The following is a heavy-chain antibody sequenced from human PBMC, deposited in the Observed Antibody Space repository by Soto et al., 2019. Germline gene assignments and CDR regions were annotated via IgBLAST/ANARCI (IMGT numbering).Heavy chain of an antibody. CDR1: GFTFSSYD. CDR2: ISYDGSNK. D-gene: IGHD5-12*01. V-gene: IGHV3-30*18. J-gene: IGHJ6*02. CDR3: AKDEGDGYNYRYYYGMDV. Sequence: QVQLVESGGGVVQPGRSLRLSCAASGFTFSSYDMHWVRQAPGKGLEWVAVISYDGSNKYYADSVKGRFTISRDNSKNTLYLQMNSLRAEDTAVYYCAKDEGDGYNYRYYYGMDVWGQGTTVTVSS.